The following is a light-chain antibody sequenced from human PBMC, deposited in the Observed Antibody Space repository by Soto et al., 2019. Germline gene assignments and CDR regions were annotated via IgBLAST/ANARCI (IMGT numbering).Light chain of an antibody. CDR2: DVS. V-gene: IGKV3-20*01. CDR1: QSVGSA. Sequence: LVFTQSPATLSLSAGERATVSCRASQSVGSALVWYQQKPGQAPRLIIHDVSSRATGIPDRFSGSGSGTDFTLTISRLEPEDFAVYYCQQYGSSRWTFGQGTKVDIK. J-gene: IGKJ1*01. CDR3: QQYGSSRWT.